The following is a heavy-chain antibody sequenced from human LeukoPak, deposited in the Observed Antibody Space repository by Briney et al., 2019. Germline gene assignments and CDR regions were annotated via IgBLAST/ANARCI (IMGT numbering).Heavy chain of an antibody. D-gene: IGHD1-26*01. CDR1: GGSISSGDYY. V-gene: IGHV4-30-4*08. CDR3: ARERSGSYPFDY. CDR2: IYYNGNT. J-gene: IGHJ4*02. Sequence: SQTLSLTCTVSGGSISSGDYYWSWIRPPPGKGLEWIGYIYYNGNTYYNPSLKSRVTMSLDTSKNQIFLKLSSVTAADTAVYYCARERSGSYPFDYWGQGTLVTVSS.